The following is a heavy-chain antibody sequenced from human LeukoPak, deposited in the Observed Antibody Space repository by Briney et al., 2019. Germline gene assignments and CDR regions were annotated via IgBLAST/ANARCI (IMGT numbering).Heavy chain of an antibody. CDR2: ISSSSSTI. CDR3: ASGGVLRFLEWLPPYAFDI. V-gene: IGHV3-48*01. Sequence: PGGSLRLSCTTSGFNFRAYWMAWVRQAPGKGLEWVSYISSSSSTIYYADSVKGRFTISRDNAKNSLYLQMNSLRAEDTAVYYCASGGVLRFLEWLPPYAFDIWGQGTMVTVSS. J-gene: IGHJ3*02. CDR1: GFNFRAYW. D-gene: IGHD3-3*01.